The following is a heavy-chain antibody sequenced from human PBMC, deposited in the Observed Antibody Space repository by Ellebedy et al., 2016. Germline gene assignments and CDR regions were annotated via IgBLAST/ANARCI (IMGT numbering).Heavy chain of an antibody. V-gene: IGHV3-33*06. Sequence: GESLKISXAASGFTFSSYGMHWVRQAPGKGLEWVAVIWYDGSNKYYADSVKGRFTISRDNSKNTLYLQMNSLRAEDTAVYYCAKLGLWFGELEGGFDPWGQGTLVTVSS. D-gene: IGHD3-10*01. CDR1: GFTFSSYG. J-gene: IGHJ5*02. CDR2: IWYDGSNK. CDR3: AKLGLWFGELEGGFDP.